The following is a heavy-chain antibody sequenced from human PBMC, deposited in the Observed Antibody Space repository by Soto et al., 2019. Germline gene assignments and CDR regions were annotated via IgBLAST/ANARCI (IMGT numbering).Heavy chain of an antibody. CDR2: MNPNSGNT. J-gene: IGHJ3*02. CDR1: GYTFTSYD. Sequence: VASVKVSCKASGYTFTSYDINWVRQATGQGLEWMGWMNPNSGNTGYAQKFQGRVTMTRNTSISTAYMELSSLRSEDTAVYYCARGRAYYYDSSGYPVDAFDIWGQGTMVTVSS. D-gene: IGHD3-22*01. CDR3: ARGRAYYYDSSGYPVDAFDI. V-gene: IGHV1-8*01.